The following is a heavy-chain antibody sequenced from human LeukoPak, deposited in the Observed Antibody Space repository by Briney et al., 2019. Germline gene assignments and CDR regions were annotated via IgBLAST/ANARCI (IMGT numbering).Heavy chain of an antibody. D-gene: IGHD5-18*01. CDR2: ISSNGGST. Sequence: GGSLRLSCSASGFTFSSYAMHWVRQAPGKGLEYVSAISSNGGSTYYADSVKGRFTISRDNSKNTLYLQMSSLRAEDTAVYYCLDTSMVTREPFDYWGQGTLVTVSS. CDR3: LDTSMVTREPFDY. CDR1: GFTFSSYA. V-gene: IGHV3-64D*06. J-gene: IGHJ4*02.